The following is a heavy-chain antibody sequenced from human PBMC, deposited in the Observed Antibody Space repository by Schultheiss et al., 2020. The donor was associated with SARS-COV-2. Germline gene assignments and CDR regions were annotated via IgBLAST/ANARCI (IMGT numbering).Heavy chain of an antibody. CDR2: ISYDGSNK. V-gene: IGHV3-30*04. J-gene: IGHJ6*02. Sequence: GGSLRLSCAASGFTFSSYAMHWVRQAQGKGLEWVAVISYDGSNKYYADSVKGRFTISRDNAKNSLYLQMNSLRAEDTAVYYCARDLMSSSWYETYYGMDVWGQGTTVTVSS. CDR3: ARDLMSSSWYETYYGMDV. D-gene: IGHD6-13*01. CDR1: GFTFSSYA.